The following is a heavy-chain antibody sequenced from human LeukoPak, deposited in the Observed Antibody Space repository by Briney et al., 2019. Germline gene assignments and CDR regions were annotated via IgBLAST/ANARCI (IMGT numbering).Heavy chain of an antibody. J-gene: IGHJ1*01. V-gene: IGHV4-39*07. D-gene: IGHD1-26*01. CDR3: ARGRYSGSYAQYFQH. Sequence: SETLSLTCTVSGGSISSSSYYWGWVRQPPGKGLEWIGEINHSGSTNYNPSLKSRVTISVDTSKNQFSLKLSSVTAADTAVYYCARGRYSGSYAQYFQHWGQGTLVTVSS. CDR1: GGSISSSSYY. CDR2: INHSGST.